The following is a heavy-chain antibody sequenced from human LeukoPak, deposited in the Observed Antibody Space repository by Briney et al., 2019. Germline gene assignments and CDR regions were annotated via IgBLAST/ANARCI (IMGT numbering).Heavy chain of an antibody. CDR3: ARRATSGWFDP. D-gene: IGHD1-26*01. CDR1: GGSISSSSYY. J-gene: IGHJ5*02. Sequence: SETLSLTCTVSGGSISSSSYYWGWIRQPPGKGLEWIGSIYYDGSTYLNPSLKTRVTISVDTSRNQFSLRLSSVTAADTAVYSCARRATSGWFDPWGQGTLVTVSS. V-gene: IGHV4-39*01. CDR2: IYYDGST.